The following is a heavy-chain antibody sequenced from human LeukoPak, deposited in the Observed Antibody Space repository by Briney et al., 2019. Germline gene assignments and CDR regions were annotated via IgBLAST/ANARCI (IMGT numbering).Heavy chain of an antibody. D-gene: IGHD3-22*01. Sequence: ASVKVSCKASGGTFSNYAISWVRQAPGQGLEWMGIINPSGGSTSYAQKFQGRVTMTRDMSTSTVYMELSSLRSEDTAVYYCARVGGYYDSSGYYPYWGQGTLVTVSS. J-gene: IGHJ4*02. V-gene: IGHV1-46*01. CDR2: INPSGGST. CDR1: GGTFSNYA. CDR3: ARVGGYYDSSGYYPY.